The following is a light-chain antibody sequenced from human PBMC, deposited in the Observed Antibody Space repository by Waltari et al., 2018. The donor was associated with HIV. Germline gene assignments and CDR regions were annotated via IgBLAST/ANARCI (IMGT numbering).Light chain of an antibody. CDR1: SSDVGAYEY. CDR2: DVY. J-gene: IGLJ2*01. V-gene: IGLV2-8*01. CDR3: SSYAGSKNRVV. Sequence: QSALTQSPSASGSPGQAVTISCTGTSSDVGAYEYVSWYRQHPGKAPKLMIYDVYNRPSGVPDRFSGSKSGNTASLTVSGLQAEDEATYYCSSYAGSKNRVVFGGGTFLTVL.